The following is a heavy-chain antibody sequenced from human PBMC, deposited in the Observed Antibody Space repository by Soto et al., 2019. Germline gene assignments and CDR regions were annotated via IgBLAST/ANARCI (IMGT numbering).Heavy chain of an antibody. V-gene: IGHV1-2*04. CDR2: INPNSGGT. J-gene: IGHJ3*02. CDR1: GYTFTGYY. Sequence: ASVKVSCKASGYTFTGYYMHWVRQAPGQGLEWMGWINPNSGGTNYAQKFQGWVTMTRDPSISTAYMGLSRLRSDDTAVYYCARGWVYYNDSSGLGDAFDIWAQGQWSPSPQ. CDR3: ARGWVYYNDSSGLGDAFDI. D-gene: IGHD3-22*01.